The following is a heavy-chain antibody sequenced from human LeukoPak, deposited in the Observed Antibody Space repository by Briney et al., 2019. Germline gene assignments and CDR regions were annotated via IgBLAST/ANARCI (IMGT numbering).Heavy chain of an antibody. J-gene: IGHJ2*01. V-gene: IGHV4-38-2*02. CDR2: IYQSGST. CDR3: ARESLVAADFDL. Sequence: SETLSLTCAVSDYSISSGYYWDWIRQPPGKGLEWIGSIYQSGSTYYNPSLESRVIISVDTSKNQCSLKLSSVTAADTAVYYCARESLVAADFDLWGRGTLVTVSS. CDR1: DYSISSGYY. D-gene: IGHD3-16*01.